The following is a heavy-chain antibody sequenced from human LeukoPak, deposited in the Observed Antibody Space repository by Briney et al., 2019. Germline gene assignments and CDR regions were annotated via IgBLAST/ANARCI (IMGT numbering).Heavy chain of an antibody. Sequence: GGSLRLSCAASGFTFSSYEMSWVRQAPGEGLEWVSYISSSGSTIYYPDSVKGRFTISRDNAKNSLYLQMNSLRAEDTAVYYCARGGDGYANYYYMDVWGKGTTVTISS. CDR1: GFTFSSYE. CDR2: ISSSGSTI. V-gene: IGHV3-48*03. J-gene: IGHJ6*03. D-gene: IGHD5-24*01. CDR3: ARGGDGYANYYYMDV.